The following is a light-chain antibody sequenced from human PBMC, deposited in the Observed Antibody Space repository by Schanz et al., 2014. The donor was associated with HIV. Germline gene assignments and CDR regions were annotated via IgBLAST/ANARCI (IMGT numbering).Light chain of an antibody. CDR3: SSYLVRNTVM. V-gene: IGLV2-8*01. Sequence: QSVLTQPPSAPGSPGQSVTISCTGTSSDVGKYNYVSWYKQHPGKAPQLIIYEVTKRPSGVPDRFSGSKSGNTASLTVSGLQAEDEADYYCSSYLVRNTVMFGGGTKLTVL. CDR2: EVT. J-gene: IGLJ3*02. CDR1: SSDVGKYNY.